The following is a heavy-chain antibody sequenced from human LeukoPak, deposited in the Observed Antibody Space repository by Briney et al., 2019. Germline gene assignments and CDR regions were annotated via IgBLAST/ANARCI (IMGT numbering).Heavy chain of an antibody. V-gene: IGHV3-74*03. J-gene: IGHJ4*02. D-gene: IGHD4-17*01. Sequence: GGSLRLSCVASGFSFSNYWMHWVRQTPGKGLLWVSRLSGDGRSSKYADSLKGRFTISRDKAKNTLYLQMNSLRVDDTAVYFCVRASTTVPNLLDNWGQGTLVTVSS. CDR3: VRASTTVPNLLDN. CDR1: GFSFSNYW. CDR2: LSGDGRSS.